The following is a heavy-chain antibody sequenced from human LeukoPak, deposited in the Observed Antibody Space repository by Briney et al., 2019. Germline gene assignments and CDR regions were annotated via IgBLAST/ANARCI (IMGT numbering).Heavy chain of an antibody. CDR1: GFTFSSYA. J-gene: IGHJ3*02. V-gene: IGHV3-23*01. D-gene: IGHD4-17*01. CDR3: ARDPNGDYIGTFDM. CDR2: ISGSGGST. Sequence: GGSLRLSCAASGFTFSSYAVHWVRQAPGKGLEWVSSISGSGGSTQYADSVQGRFAISRDNSKNTLYLQMNSLRAEDAAVYFCARDPNGDYIGTFDMWGRGTMVSVSS.